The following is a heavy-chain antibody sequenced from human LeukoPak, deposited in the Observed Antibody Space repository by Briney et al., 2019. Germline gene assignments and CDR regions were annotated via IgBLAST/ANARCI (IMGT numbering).Heavy chain of an antibody. Sequence: GGSLRLSCAASGFTFSTYSMNWVRQAPGKGLEWVSYISSSSSTIYYADSVKGRFTISRDNAKNSLYLQMNSLRAEDTAVYYCARNLDYGDYEMDVWGQGTTVTVSS. CDR3: ARNLDYGDYEMDV. D-gene: IGHD4-17*01. CDR1: GFTFSTYS. J-gene: IGHJ6*02. V-gene: IGHV3-48*01. CDR2: ISSSSSTI.